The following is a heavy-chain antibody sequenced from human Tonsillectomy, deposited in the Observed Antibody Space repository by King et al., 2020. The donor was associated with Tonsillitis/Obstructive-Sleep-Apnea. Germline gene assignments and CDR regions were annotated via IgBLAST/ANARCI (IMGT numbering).Heavy chain of an antibody. D-gene: IGHD3-22*01. Sequence: VQLVQSGAELKKPGASVKVSCKASGYTFTNYGISWVRQAPGQGLEWMGWISPYNGDTNYAQKLQGRVTMTTGTSSSTAYMELRSLRSDDTAVYYCASDSMSHFYDSSAYYTFDYWGQGTLVTVSS. J-gene: IGHJ4*02. CDR1: GYTFTNYG. CDR3: ASDSMSHFYDSSAYYTFDY. V-gene: IGHV1-18*01. CDR2: ISPYNGDT.